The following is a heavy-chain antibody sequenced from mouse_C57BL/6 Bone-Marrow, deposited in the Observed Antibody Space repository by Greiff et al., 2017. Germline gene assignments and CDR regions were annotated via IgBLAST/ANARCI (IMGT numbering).Heavy chain of an antibody. CDR3: ARDGANWESLYWYVDV. Sequence: DVLLVESGGGLVQPGGSLSISCAASGFTFTDYYMSWVSQPPGQALEWLGFIRNKANGYTTEYSASVKGRFTISRDKSQSILYLQMKALRAEDSATYDGARDGANWESLYWYVDVGGTGTTVIVSS. V-gene: IGHV7-3*01. D-gene: IGHD4-1*01. J-gene: IGHJ1*03. CDR2: IRNKANGYTT. CDR1: GFTFTDYY.